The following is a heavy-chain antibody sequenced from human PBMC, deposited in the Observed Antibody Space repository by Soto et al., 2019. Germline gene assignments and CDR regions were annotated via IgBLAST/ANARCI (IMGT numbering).Heavy chain of an antibody. J-gene: IGHJ4*02. CDR3: ARDRGSYYEVAFDY. CDR1: GFTFSSYA. CDR2: ISYDGSNK. D-gene: IGHD1-26*01. V-gene: IGHV3-30-3*01. Sequence: GGSLRLSCAVSGFTFSSYAMHWVRQAPGKGLEWVAVISYDGSNKYYADSVKGRFTISRDNSKNTLYLQMNSLRAEDTAVYYCARDRGSYYEVAFDYWGQGTLVTVSS.